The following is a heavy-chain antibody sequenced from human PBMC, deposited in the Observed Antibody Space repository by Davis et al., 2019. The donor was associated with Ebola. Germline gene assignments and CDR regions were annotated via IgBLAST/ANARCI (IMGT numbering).Heavy chain of an antibody. V-gene: IGHV1-18*01. J-gene: IGHJ6*04. CDR1: GYTFTSYG. D-gene: IGHD2-15*01. Sequence: ASVKVSCKASGYTFTSYGISWVRQAPGQGLEWMGWINTYNGNTYYAPQLQGRVTMTRDTSTSTVYMELSSLRSDDTAVYFCAREVIVVVGTATRQPYYYYYGMDAWGKGTTVTVSS. CDR2: INTYNGNT. CDR3: AREVIVVVGTATRQPYYYYYGMDA.